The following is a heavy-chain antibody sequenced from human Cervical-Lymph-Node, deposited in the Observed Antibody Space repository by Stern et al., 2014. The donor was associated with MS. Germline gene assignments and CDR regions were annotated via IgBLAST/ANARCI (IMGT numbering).Heavy chain of an antibody. J-gene: IGHJ4*02. CDR3: ARGDNWRRLNY. CDR1: GFTFSTYG. Sequence: VQLVESGGGVVQPGRSLRLSCAASGFTFSTYGMHWVRQAPGKGLEWVAVISDDGSKEFYGDSVKGRFPISRDNSKNTLYLQMNSLRADDTAVFYCARGDNWRRLNYWGQGALVTVSS. D-gene: IGHD1-20*01. CDR2: ISDDGSKE. V-gene: IGHV3-30*03.